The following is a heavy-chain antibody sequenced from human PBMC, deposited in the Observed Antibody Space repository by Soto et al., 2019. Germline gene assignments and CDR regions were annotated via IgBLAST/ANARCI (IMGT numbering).Heavy chain of an antibody. D-gene: IGHD1-7*01. V-gene: IGHV6-1*01. CDR2: TYYRSRWYN. J-gene: IGHJ6*03. Sequence: PSQTLSLTCAISGDSVSSNSAAWNWIRQSPSRGLEWLGRTYYRSRWYNDYAVSVRSRITVNPDTSKNQFSLQLTSVTPEYTAVYYCAGTTSHYWYYMDVWGKGTTVTVSS. CDR3: AGTTSHYWYYMDV. CDR1: GDSVSSNSAA.